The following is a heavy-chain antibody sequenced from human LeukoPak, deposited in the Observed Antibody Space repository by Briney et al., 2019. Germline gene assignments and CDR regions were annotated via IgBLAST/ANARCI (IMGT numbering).Heavy chain of an antibody. CDR3: ASTSGANWNYPYYFDY. D-gene: IGHD1-7*01. CDR1: GGSFSGYY. Sequence: SETLSLTCAVYGGSFSGYYWSWLRQPPGKGREWVGEINHSGSTNYNPSLKSRVTISVDTSKNQFSLKLSSVTAADTAVYYCASTSGANWNYPYYFDYWGQGTLVTVSS. J-gene: IGHJ4*02. CDR2: INHSGST. V-gene: IGHV4-34*01.